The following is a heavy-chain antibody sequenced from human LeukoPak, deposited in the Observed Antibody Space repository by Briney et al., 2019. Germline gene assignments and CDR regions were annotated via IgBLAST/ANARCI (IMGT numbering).Heavy chain of an antibody. J-gene: IGHJ1*01. D-gene: IGHD3-10*01. CDR1: GFTVSDNS. Sequence: GGSLRLSCTVSGFTVSDNSMSWVRQAPGKGLEWVSFIYYDDRTHYSDSVKGRFTISRDNSKNTLYLQMHSLRVEDTAAYYCASGRFGESWVWGQGTLVTVSS. V-gene: IGHV3-53*01. CDR3: ASGRFGESWV. CDR2: IYYDDRT.